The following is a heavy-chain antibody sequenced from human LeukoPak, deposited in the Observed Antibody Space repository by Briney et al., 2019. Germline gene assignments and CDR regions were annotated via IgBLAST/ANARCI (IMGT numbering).Heavy chain of an antibody. Sequence: GGSLRLSCAASGFTFSSFGMHWVRQALGKGLEWVAFIRYDGSTKHYADSVKGRFTFSRDNAKNSLYLQMNSLRAEDTAVYYCARAHPGDYSDFQFDYWGQGTLVTVSS. D-gene: IGHD4-11*01. J-gene: IGHJ4*02. CDR2: IRYDGSTK. CDR3: ARAHPGDYSDFQFDY. V-gene: IGHV3-30*02. CDR1: GFTFSSFG.